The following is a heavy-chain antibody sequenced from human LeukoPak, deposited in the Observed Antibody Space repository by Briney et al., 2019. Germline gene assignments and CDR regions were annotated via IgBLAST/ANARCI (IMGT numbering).Heavy chain of an antibody. J-gene: IGHJ4*02. D-gene: IGHD3-22*01. Sequence: SETLSLTCTVSGGSISSYYWSWIWQPPGKGLEWLGYIYSSGSTNYNPSLESRVTISVDTSKNQFSLKLSSVTAADTAVYYCARHYYHSSGSYSFHYWGQGTLVTVSS. CDR3: ARHYYHSSGSYSFHY. CDR1: GGSISSYY. CDR2: IYSSGST. V-gene: IGHV4-59*01.